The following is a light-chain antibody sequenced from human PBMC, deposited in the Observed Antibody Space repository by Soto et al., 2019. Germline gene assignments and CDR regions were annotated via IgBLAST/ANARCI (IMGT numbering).Light chain of an antibody. CDR3: QLYGSSRWT. V-gene: IGKV1-39*02. CDR1: QSISTY. CDR2: AAS. Sequence: DIQMTQSPSSLSASVGDRVTITCRASQSISTYLNWYQHKPGKAPNLLIYAASNLQTGVPSRFSGSGSGTDFTLTISRLEPEDFAVYFCQLYGSSRWTFGQGTKVEFK. J-gene: IGKJ1*01.